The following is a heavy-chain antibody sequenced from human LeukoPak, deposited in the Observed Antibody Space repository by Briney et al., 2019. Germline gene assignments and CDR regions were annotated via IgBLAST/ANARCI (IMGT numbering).Heavy chain of an antibody. V-gene: IGHV3-23*01. CDR1: GLTFSTSG. Sequence: GGSLRLSCTASGLTFSTSGFNWVRQAPGKGLEWVSAISGSGGSTYYADSVKGRFTISRDNSKNTLYLQMNSLRAEDTAVYYCAKDRYYYDSSGYYYHAEYFQHWGQGTLVTVSS. CDR2: ISGSGGST. CDR3: AKDRYYYDSSGYYYHAEYFQH. J-gene: IGHJ1*01. D-gene: IGHD3-22*01.